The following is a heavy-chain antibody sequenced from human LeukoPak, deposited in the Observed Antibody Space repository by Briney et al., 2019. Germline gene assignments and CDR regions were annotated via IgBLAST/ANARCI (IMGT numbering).Heavy chain of an antibody. CDR1: GFTFSSYW. Sequence: GGSLRLSCVASGFTFSSYWMSWVRQAPGKGLEWVANIKQDGSEKYYVDSVKGRFTISRDNAKNSLYLQMNSLRAEDTAVYYCAELGITMIGGVWGKGTTVTISS. CDR2: IKQDGSEK. CDR3: AELGITMIGGV. J-gene: IGHJ6*04. V-gene: IGHV3-7*01. D-gene: IGHD3-10*02.